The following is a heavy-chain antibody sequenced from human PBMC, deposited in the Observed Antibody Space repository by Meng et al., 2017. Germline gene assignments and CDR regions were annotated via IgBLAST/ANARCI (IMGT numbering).Heavy chain of an antibody. Sequence: LQQSDAGPAKPSPTLSLICAISGDCVSSNSACWTWTRQYPSRGLEWLGNAYYRSKYNHDYSRSVTSRISIDPDTSKNQFSLQSGAATAEYSAVYYCAWGSYTFDSWGQGTLVTVSS. CDR2: AYYRSKYNH. CDR3: AWGSYTFDS. CDR1: GDCVSSNSAC. V-gene: IGHV6-1*01. J-gene: IGHJ4*02. D-gene: IGHD3-16*01.